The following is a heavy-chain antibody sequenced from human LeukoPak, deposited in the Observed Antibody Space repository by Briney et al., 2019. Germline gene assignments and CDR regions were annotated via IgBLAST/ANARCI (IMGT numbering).Heavy chain of an antibody. CDR3: AKDLLSI. CDR1: GFTFNNYG. Sequence: GGSLRLSCAASGFTFNNYGMHWVRQAPGKGLEWVAFISYDGSSKNYADSVKGRLTISRDNSKNTLYLQMNSLRPEDTAVYYCAKDLLSIWGQGTLVTVSS. CDR2: ISYDGSSK. D-gene: IGHD3-3*02. V-gene: IGHV3-30*18. J-gene: IGHJ4*02.